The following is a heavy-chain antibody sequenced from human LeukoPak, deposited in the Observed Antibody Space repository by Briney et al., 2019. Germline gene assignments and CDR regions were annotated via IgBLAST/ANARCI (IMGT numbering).Heavy chain of an antibody. CDR3: AREGCSSTSCPDAFDI. Sequence: GGSLRLSCAASGFTFSSYWMSWVRQAPGKGLEWVANIKQDGSEKYYVDSVKGRFTISRDNAKNSLYLQMNSLRAEDTAVYYRAREGCSSTSCPDAFDIWGQGTMVTVSS. J-gene: IGHJ3*02. D-gene: IGHD2-2*01. CDR2: IKQDGSEK. V-gene: IGHV3-7*01. CDR1: GFTFSSYW.